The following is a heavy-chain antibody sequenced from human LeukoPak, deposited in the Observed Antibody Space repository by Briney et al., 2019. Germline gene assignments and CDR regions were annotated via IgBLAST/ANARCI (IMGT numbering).Heavy chain of an antibody. CDR1: GGSISSGGYY. V-gene: IGHV4-31*03. CDR3: ARGYGDYYFDY. Sequence: SETLCLTCTVSGGSISSGGYYWSWIRQHPGKGLEWIGYIYYSGSTYYNPSLKSRVTISVDTSRNQFSLKLSSVTAADTAVYYCARGYGDYYFDYWGQGTLVTVSS. J-gene: IGHJ4*02. CDR2: IYYSGST. D-gene: IGHD4-17*01.